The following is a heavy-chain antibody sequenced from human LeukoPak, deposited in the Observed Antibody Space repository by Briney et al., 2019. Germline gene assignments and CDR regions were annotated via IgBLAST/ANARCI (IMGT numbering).Heavy chain of an antibody. CDR1: GGTFSSYA. CDR3: AGIPVFGVVLHQEPV. D-gene: IGHD3-3*01. CDR2: IIPIFGTA. V-gene: IGHV1-69*06. J-gene: IGHJ6*04. Sequence: AASVKVSCKASGGTFSSYAISWVRQAPGQGLEWMGGIIPIFGTANYAQKFQGRVTITADKSTSTAYMELSSLRSEDTAVYFCAGIPVFGVVLHQEPVWGKGTTVTVSS.